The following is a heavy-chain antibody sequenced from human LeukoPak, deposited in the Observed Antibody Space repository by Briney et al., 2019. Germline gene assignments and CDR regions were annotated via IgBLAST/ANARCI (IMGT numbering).Heavy chain of an antibody. Sequence: ASVKVSCKASGYTFTSYYMHWVRQAPGQGLEWMGRIIPILGIANYAQKFQGRVTITADKSTSTAYMELSSLRSEDTAVYYCARGPHYGEGYWGKGTLVTVSS. CDR1: GYTFTSYY. V-gene: IGHV1-69*04. CDR2: IIPILGIA. CDR3: ARGPHYGEGY. D-gene: IGHD4-17*01. J-gene: IGHJ4*02.